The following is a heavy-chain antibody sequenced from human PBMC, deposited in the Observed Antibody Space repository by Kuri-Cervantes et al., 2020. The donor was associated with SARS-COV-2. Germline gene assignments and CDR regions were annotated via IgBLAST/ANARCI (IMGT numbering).Heavy chain of an antibody. V-gene: IGHV3-30*18. Sequence: GESLKISCVASGFNFSTTDMHWVRQAPGKGLEWVTFISSDGKNKKCMASGKGRFTISRDNSQNTLHLQMKSLGDEDTAIYYCAKDRAGVHDFWGQGTLVTVSS. D-gene: IGHD2-21*01. CDR3: AKDRAGVHDF. CDR2: ISSDGKNK. CDR1: GFNFSTTD. J-gene: IGHJ4*02.